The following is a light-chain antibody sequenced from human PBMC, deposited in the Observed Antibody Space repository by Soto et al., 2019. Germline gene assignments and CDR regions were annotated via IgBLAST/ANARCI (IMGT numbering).Light chain of an antibody. CDR2: GAS. CDR1: QSVSSSY. Sequence: EVVMTQSPATLSVSPGERATLSCRASQSVSSSYLAWYQQKPGQAPRLLIYGASNRATGIQDRFSGSGSGTEFTLTIRRLEPEDFAVYYCQQYGSSGTFGQGTKVDIK. V-gene: IGKV3-20*01. J-gene: IGKJ1*01. CDR3: QQYGSSGT.